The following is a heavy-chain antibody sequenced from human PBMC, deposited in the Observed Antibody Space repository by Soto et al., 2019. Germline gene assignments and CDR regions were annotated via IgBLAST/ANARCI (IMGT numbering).Heavy chain of an antibody. CDR2: IYTSGST. CDR1: GGSISSYY. CDR3: ARGRGIAAQQSRFDP. V-gene: IGHV4-4*07. J-gene: IGHJ5*02. Sequence: QVQLQESGPGLVKPSETLSLTCTVSGGSISSYYWSWIRQPAGKGLEWIGRIYTSGSTNYNPSLKRRVTMSVDTSKNQFSLKLSSVTAADTAVYYCARGRGIAAQQSRFDPWGQGTLVTVSS. D-gene: IGHD6-13*01.